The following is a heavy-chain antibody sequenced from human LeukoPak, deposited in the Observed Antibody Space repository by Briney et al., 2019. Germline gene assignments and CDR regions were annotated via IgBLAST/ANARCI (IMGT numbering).Heavy chain of an antibody. D-gene: IGHD6-19*01. J-gene: IGHJ4*02. CDR2: ISGSGGST. CDR1: GFTFSSYA. CDR3: AKDGYSSG. Sequence: GGSLRLSCAASGFTFSSYAMSWVREAPGKGLEGFSAISGSGGSTYYADSVKGRFTISRDNSKNTLYLQMNSLRAEDTSVYYCAKDGYSSGWGQGTLVTVSS. V-gene: IGHV3-23*01.